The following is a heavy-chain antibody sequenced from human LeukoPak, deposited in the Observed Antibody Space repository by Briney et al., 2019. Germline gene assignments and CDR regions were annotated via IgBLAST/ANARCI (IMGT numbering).Heavy chain of an antibody. CDR1: GFTFSSYC. J-gene: IGHJ6*03. CDR2: ISSSSSYI. Sequence: MAGGSLRLSCAASGFTFSSYCMNWVRQAPGKGLEWVSSISSSSSYIYYADSVKGRFTISTDNAKNSLYLQMNSLRAEETAVYYCARLGSTCSSTSCHPRQLPYYYYMDVWGKGTTVTVSS. V-gene: IGHV3-21*01. D-gene: IGHD2-2*01. CDR3: ARLGSTCSSTSCHPRQLPYYYYMDV.